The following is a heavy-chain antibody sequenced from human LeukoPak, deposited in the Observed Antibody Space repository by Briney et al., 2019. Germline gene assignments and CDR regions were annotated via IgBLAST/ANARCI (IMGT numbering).Heavy chain of an antibody. D-gene: IGHD2-2*01. V-gene: IGHV3-23*01. CDR2: ISGSGGST. Sequence: GGSLRLSCAASGFTFSSYAMSWVRQAPGKGLEWVSAISGSGGSTYYADSGKGRFTISRDNSKNTLYLQMNSLRAEDTAVYYCAKRGYCSSTSCYAGKGWFDPWGQGTLVTVSS. CDR1: GFTFSSYA. CDR3: AKRGYCSSTSCYAGKGWFDP. J-gene: IGHJ5*02.